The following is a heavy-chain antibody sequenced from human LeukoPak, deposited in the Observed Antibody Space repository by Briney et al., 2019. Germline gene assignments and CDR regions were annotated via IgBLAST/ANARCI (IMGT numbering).Heavy chain of an antibody. J-gene: IGHJ6*03. CDR3: ARVGANYYYYYMDV. CDR1: GGTFSSYA. D-gene: IGHD4/OR15-4a*01. CDR2: IIPIFGTA. V-gene: IGHV1-69*05. Sequence: ASVKVSCKASGGTFSSYAISWVRQAPGQGLEWMGGIIPIFGTANYAQKFQGRVTITTDESTSTAYMELSSLRSGDTAVYYCARVGANYYYYYMDVWGKGTTVTVSS.